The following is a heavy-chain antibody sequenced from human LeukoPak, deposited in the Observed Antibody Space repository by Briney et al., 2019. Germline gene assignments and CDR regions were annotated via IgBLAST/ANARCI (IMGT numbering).Heavy chain of an antibody. Sequence: GASVKVSCKASGFTFTSYAMNWVRQAPGQGLEWMGWINTNTGNPTYAQGFTGRFVFSLDTSVSTAYLQISSLKAEDTAVYYCARDQDINNMGATTNGDYWGQGTLVTVSS. CDR3: ARDQDINNMGATTNGDY. CDR1: GFTFTSYA. J-gene: IGHJ4*02. V-gene: IGHV7-4-1*02. CDR2: INTNTGNP. D-gene: IGHD1-26*01.